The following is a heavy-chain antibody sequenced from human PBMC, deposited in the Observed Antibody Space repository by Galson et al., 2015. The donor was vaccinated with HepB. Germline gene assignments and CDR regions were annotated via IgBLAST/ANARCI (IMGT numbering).Heavy chain of an antibody. Sequence: SLRLSCAASGFTFSSYGMHWVRQAPGKGLEWVAVISYDGSNKYYADSVKGRFTISRDNSKNTLYLQMNSLRAEDTAVYYCAKGDYSSSAEERGMDVWGQGTTVTVSS. V-gene: IGHV3-30*18. J-gene: IGHJ6*02. CDR3: AKGDYSSSAEERGMDV. CDR2: ISYDGSNK. CDR1: GFTFSSYG. D-gene: IGHD6-6*01.